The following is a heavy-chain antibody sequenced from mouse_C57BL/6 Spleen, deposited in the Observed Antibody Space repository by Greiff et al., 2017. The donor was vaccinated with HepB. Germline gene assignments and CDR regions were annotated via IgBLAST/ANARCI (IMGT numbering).Heavy chain of an antibody. CDR1: GYTFTSYW. J-gene: IGHJ3*01. CDR2: IDPSDSET. D-gene: IGHD2-5*01. CDR3: ARLGYSNYDSAY. Sequence: QVQLKQPGAELVRPGSSVKLSCKASGYTFTSYWMHWVKQRPIQGLEWIGNIDPSDSETHYNQKFKDKATLTVDKSSSTAYMQLSSLTSEDSAVYYCARLGYSNYDSAYWGQGTLVTVSA. V-gene: IGHV1-52*01.